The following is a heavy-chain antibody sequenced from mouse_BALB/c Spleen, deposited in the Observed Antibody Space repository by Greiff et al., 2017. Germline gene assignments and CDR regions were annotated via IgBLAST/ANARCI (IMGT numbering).Heavy chain of an antibody. CDR2: ISSGGSYT. CDR3: ARERSPKDYYAMDY. J-gene: IGHJ4*01. CDR1: GFTFSSYA. V-gene: IGHV5-9-4*01. Sequence: EVKLMESGGGLVKPGGSLKLSCAASGFTFSSYAMSWVRQSPEKRLEWVAEISSGGSYTYYPDTVTGRFTISRDNAKNTLYLEMSSLRSEDTAMYYCARERSPKDYYAMDYWGQGTSVTVSS.